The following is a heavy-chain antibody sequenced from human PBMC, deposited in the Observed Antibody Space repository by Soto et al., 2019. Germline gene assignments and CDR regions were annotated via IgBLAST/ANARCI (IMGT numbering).Heavy chain of an antibody. CDR3: ARYRFTAAWSKFDY. Sequence: QVQLQQSGPGLVKPSQTLSLTCAVSGVSVGSDAYYWSWIRQHPGKGLEWVGFVSHRGNTYYNPSLKSRLTLSVDMSTNQFLLHLTSVTAADTAVYFCARYRFTAAWSKFDYWGQGTLVTVSS. CDR1: GVSVGSDAYY. V-gene: IGHV4-31*11. D-gene: IGHD3-16*02. J-gene: IGHJ4*02. CDR2: VSHRGNT.